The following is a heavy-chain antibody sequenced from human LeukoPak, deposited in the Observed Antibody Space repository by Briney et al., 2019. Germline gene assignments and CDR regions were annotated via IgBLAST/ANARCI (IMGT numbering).Heavy chain of an antibody. V-gene: IGHV3-30-3*01. Sequence: PGGSLRLSCAASGFTFGSYAMHWVRQAPGKGLEWVAVISYDGSNKYYADSVKGRFTISRDNSKNTLYLQMNSLRAEDTAVYYCARGTPLSGSYSYYFDYWGQGTLVTVSS. J-gene: IGHJ4*02. CDR3: ARGTPLSGSYSYYFDY. CDR1: GFTFGSYA. D-gene: IGHD1-26*01. CDR2: ISYDGSNK.